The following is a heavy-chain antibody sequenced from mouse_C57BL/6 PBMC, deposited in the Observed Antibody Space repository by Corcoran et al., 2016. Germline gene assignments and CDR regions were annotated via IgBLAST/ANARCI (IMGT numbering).Heavy chain of an antibody. D-gene: IGHD2-3*01. CDR2: IYPGDGDT. V-gene: IGHV1-80*01. CDR3: ARSDDGYYEAWFAY. Sequence: QVQLQQSGAELVKPGASVKISCKASGYAFSSYWMNWVKQRPGKGLEWIGQIYPGDGDTNYNGKFKGKATLTADKSSSTAYMQLSSLTSEDSAVYFCARSDDGYYEAWFAYWGQGTLVTVSA. CDR1: GYAFSSYW. J-gene: IGHJ3*01.